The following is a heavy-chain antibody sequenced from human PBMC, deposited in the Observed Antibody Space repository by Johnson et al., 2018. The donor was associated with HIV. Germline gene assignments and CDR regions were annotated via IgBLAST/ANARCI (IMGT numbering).Heavy chain of an antibody. J-gene: IGHJ3*02. Sequence: VQLVESGGGLVQPGGSLRLSCAASGFSVNSNYMSWVRQAPGRGLEWVSVFYSGGSAFYADSVKGRFILSRDNFKNTLFLQMNSLRVEDTAVYYCVRDVGPLDIWGQGTLVTVS. CDR3: VRDVGPLDI. CDR2: FYSGGSA. CDR1: GFSVNSNY. V-gene: IGHV3-66*01.